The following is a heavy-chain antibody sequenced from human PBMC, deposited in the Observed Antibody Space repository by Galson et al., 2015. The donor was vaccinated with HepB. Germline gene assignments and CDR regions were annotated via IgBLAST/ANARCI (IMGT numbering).Heavy chain of an antibody. J-gene: IGHJ6*02. V-gene: IGHV3-23*01. CDR3: AKGAYLSSAYLYGMDL. Sequence: SLRLSCAASGFRFNSYAMTWVRQAPGKGLEWVSGVTGSGDRTYYADFVKDRFTISRVNSKNNLFLQVNSLRVEDTAVYYCAKGAYLSSAYLYGMDLWGHGTRVIVSS. CDR1: GFRFNSYA. CDR2: VTGSGDRT. D-gene: IGHD6-6*01.